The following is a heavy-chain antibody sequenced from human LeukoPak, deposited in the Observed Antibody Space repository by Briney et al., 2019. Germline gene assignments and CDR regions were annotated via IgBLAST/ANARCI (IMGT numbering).Heavy chain of an antibody. Sequence: SETLSLTCTVSGGSISSYYWSWTRQPPGKGLEWIGYIYYSGSTNYNPSLKSRVTISVDTSKNQFSLKLSSVTAADTAVYYCARLSPGYSSSRRYFQHWGQGTLVTVSS. CDR2: IYYSGST. D-gene: IGHD6-13*01. J-gene: IGHJ1*01. CDR3: ARLSPGYSSSRRYFQH. CDR1: GGSISSYY. V-gene: IGHV4-59*01.